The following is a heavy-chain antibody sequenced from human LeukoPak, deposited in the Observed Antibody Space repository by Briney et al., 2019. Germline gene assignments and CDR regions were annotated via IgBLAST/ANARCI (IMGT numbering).Heavy chain of an antibody. V-gene: IGHV4-59*01. D-gene: IGHD6-13*01. CDR2: IYYSGST. CDR1: GGSISSYY. Sequence: SETLSLTCTVSGGSISSYYWSWIRQPPGKGLEWIGYIYYSGSTNYNPSLKSRVTISVDTSKNQFSLKLSSVTAADTAVYCCARAGAAAGANNWFDPWGQGTLVTVSS. J-gene: IGHJ5*02. CDR3: ARAGAAAGANNWFDP.